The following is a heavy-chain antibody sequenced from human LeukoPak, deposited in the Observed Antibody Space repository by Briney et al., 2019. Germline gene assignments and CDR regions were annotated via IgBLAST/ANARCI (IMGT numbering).Heavy chain of an antibody. V-gene: IGHV4-34*01. CDR1: GGSFSGYY. CDR2: INHSGST. Sequence: SSETLSLTCAVYGGSFSGYYWSWIRQPPGKGLEWIGEINHSGSTNYNPSLKSRVTISVDTSKNQFSLKLSSVTAADTAVYYCARGRRRRHFDYWGLGTLVTVSS. CDR3: ARGRRRRHFDY. J-gene: IGHJ4*02. D-gene: IGHD6-25*01.